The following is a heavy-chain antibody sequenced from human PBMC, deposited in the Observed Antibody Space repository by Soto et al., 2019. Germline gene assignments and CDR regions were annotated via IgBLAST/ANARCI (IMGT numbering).Heavy chain of an antibody. Sequence: PGGSLRLSCAASGFTFSSYAMSWVRQAPGKGLEWVSAISGSGGSTYYADSVKGRFTISRDNSKNTLYLQMNSLRAEDTAVYYCAKDGGHYDSSGYSFDYWVQGTLVTVSS. J-gene: IGHJ4*02. CDR2: ISGSGGST. V-gene: IGHV3-23*01. CDR3: AKDGGHYDSSGYSFDY. CDR1: GFTFSSYA. D-gene: IGHD3-22*01.